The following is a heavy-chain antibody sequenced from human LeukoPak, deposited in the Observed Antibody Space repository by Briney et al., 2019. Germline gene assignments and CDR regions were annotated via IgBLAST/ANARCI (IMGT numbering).Heavy chain of an antibody. CDR3: ARHTVTHYYDSSGYSKYYYYGMDV. CDR1: GGSISSYY. CDR2: IYYSGST. Sequence: SETLSLTCTVSGGSISSYYWSWIRQPPGKGLEWIGNIYYSGSTNYNPSLKSRVTISVDTSKNQFSLKLSSVTAADTAVYYCARHTVTHYYDSSGYSKYYYYGMDVWGQGTTVTVSS. D-gene: IGHD3-22*01. V-gene: IGHV4-59*08. J-gene: IGHJ6*02.